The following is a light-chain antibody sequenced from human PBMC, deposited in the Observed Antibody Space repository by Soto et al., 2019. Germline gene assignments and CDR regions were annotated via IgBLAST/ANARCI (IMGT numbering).Light chain of an antibody. Sequence: EIVLTQSPGTLSLSPGERATLSCRASQSISNNYFAWYQQKHGQAPRLLIYGVSSRATGIPDRFSGSASGTYFTLIINRLETEDFAVYYCQQYGSSPFTFGPGTKVDFK. J-gene: IGKJ3*01. CDR2: GVS. V-gene: IGKV3-20*01. CDR3: QQYGSSPFT. CDR1: QSISNNY.